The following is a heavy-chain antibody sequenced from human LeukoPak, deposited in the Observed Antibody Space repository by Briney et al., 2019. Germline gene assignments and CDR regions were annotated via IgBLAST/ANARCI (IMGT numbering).Heavy chain of an antibody. CDR3: ARESRDGYRIDY. J-gene: IGHJ4*02. Sequence: GGSLRLSCAASGFTFDDYAMSWVRQAPGKGLEWVSAINWNGGGAGYADSVKGRFTISRDNAKNSLYLQMNSLRAEDTAVYYCARESRDGYRIDYWGQGTLVTVSS. V-gene: IGHV3-20*04. CDR2: INWNGGGA. CDR1: GFTFDDYA. D-gene: IGHD5-24*01.